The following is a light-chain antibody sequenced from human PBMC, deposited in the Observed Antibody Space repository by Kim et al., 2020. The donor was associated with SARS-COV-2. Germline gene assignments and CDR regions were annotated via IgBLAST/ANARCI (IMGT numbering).Light chain of an antibody. V-gene: IGLV1-44*01. CDR1: TSNIGSNA. Sequence: GQRVTISCSGSTSNIGSNAVNWYQHVPGTAPKLLIYNNDQRPSGVPDRFSGSKSGTSASLAISGLQSEDEADYYCAPWDDSLNGLVFGGGTKLTVL. J-gene: IGLJ3*02. CDR3: APWDDSLNGLV. CDR2: NND.